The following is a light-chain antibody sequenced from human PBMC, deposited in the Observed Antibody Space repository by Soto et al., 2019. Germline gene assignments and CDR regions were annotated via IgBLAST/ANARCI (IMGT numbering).Light chain of an antibody. J-gene: IGKJ5*01. Sequence: DIQMTQSPSSLSASVGDRVTITCRASQSIGSYLNWYQHKPGKAPSLLIYATSSLQSGVPSRLTGSGYGTDLTLTISCMKNEDFATYLCQQSYSFTITFGQGTRLEIK. CDR1: QSIGSY. V-gene: IGKV1-39*01. CDR3: QQSYSFTIT. CDR2: ATS.